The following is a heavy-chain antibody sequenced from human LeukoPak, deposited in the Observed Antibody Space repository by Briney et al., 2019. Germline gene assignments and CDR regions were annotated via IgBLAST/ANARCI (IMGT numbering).Heavy chain of an antibody. CDR3: AKRRRDSSGSYYLDY. J-gene: IGHJ4*02. Sequence: TGGSLRLSCAASGFTFSTYAMSWVRQAPGKGLEWVSAINYSGGSTYYADSVKGRFTMSRDNSRNTVYLQMNSLRAEDTAVYYCAKRRRDSSGSYYLDYWGQGTLVTVSS. V-gene: IGHV3-23*01. CDR1: GFTFSTYA. CDR2: INYSGGST. D-gene: IGHD3-10*01.